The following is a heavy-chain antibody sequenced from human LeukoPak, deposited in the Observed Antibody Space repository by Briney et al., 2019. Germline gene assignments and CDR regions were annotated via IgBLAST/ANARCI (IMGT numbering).Heavy chain of an antibody. D-gene: IGHD2-2*02. CDR1: GGSISSYY. CDR2: IYTSGST. J-gene: IGHJ5*02. CDR3: ARHVLVVVPAAISWFDP. Sequence: SETLSLTCTVSGGSISSYYWSWIRQPPGKGLDGIGYIYTSGSTNYNPSLKSRVTISVDTSKNQFSLKLSSVTAADTAVYYCARHVLVVVPAAISWFDPWGQGTLVTVSS. V-gene: IGHV4-4*09.